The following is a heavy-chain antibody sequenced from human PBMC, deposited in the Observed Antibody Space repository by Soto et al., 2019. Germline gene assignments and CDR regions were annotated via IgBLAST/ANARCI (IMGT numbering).Heavy chain of an antibody. Sequence: ETLSLTCTVSDGSISCPYWSWIRQPPGKGLEWVGYIYDSGSTYYDSSLKSRVTMSVDTSKNQFSLKLSSVTAADTAVYYCARGRIQLWYPFDYWGQG. V-gene: IGHV4-59*08. CDR3: ARGRIQLWYPFDY. J-gene: IGHJ4*02. D-gene: IGHD5-18*01. CDR2: IYDSGST. CDR1: DGSISCPY.